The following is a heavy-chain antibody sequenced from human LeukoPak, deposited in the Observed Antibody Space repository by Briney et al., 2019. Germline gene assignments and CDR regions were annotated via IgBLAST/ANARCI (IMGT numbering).Heavy chain of an antibody. CDR1: GFTFSNYN. Sequence: SGGSLRLSCAASGFTFSNYNMNWVRQAPGKGLEWVSAISGSGVSTFYADSVKGRFSNSRDNSKNTLYLEMNSLRGGDTALYFCAKGGSLDIWGQGTMVTVSS. D-gene: IGHD3-16*01. J-gene: IGHJ3*02. CDR3: AKGGSLDI. V-gene: IGHV3-23*01. CDR2: ISGSGVST.